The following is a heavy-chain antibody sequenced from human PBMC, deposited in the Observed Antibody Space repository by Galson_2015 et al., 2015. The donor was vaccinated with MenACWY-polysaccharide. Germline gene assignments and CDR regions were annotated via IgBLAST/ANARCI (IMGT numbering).Heavy chain of an antibody. CDR2: IGSDGNNR. D-gene: IGHD6-19*01. V-gene: IGHV3-23*01. J-gene: IGHJ4*02. CDR3: AKDSDYTTGWYSADY. Sequence: IGSDGNNRYHADSVKGRFTISRDNSKNTLYLQMNSLTADDTAVYFCAKDSDYTTGWYSADYWGQGTLVTVSS.